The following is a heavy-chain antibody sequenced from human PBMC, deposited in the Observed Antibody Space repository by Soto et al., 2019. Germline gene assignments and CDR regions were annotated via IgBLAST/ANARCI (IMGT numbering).Heavy chain of an antibody. CDR1: GFTFSSYT. D-gene: IGHD6-19*01. J-gene: IGHJ4*02. V-gene: IGHV3-23*01. CDR3: AKDRGGFAGGWDYFDY. Sequence: EVQLLESGGGLVQPGGSLRLSCAASGFTFSSYTMSWVRQAPGKGLEWVSSISASGGKTYYADSVKGRFTISRDNSKNTVHLQMNSLRAEDTAVYDCAKDRGGFAGGWDYFDYWGQGTVVTVSS. CDR2: ISASGGKT.